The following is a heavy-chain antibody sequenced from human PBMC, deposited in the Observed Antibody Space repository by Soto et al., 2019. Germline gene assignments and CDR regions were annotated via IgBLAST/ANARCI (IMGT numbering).Heavy chain of an antibody. Sequence: SQTLSLTCAISGDSVSSNSAAWNWIRQSPSRGLEWLGRTYYRSKWYNDYAVSVKSRITINPDTSKNQFSLQLNSVTPEDTAVYYCARGLVAAGSGWYVQTIDYWGQGTLVTVSS. D-gene: IGHD6-19*01. CDR3: ARGLVAAGSGWYVQTIDY. J-gene: IGHJ4*02. CDR1: GDSVSSNSAA. V-gene: IGHV6-1*01. CDR2: TYYRSKWYN.